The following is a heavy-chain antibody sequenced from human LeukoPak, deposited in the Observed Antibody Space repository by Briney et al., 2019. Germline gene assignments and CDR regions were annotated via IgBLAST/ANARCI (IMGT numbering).Heavy chain of an antibody. J-gene: IGHJ6*02. CDR2: INPNSGGT. Sequence: ASVKVSCKASGYTFTGYYMHWVRQAPGQGLEWMGRINPNSGGTNYAQKFQGWVTMTRDTSISTAYMELSRLRSDDTAVYYCARDLALRNYYDSSGPYYYYYGMDVWGQGTTVTVSS. CDR3: ARDLALRNYYDSSGPYYYYYGMDV. D-gene: IGHD3-22*01. CDR1: GYTFTGYY. V-gene: IGHV1-2*04.